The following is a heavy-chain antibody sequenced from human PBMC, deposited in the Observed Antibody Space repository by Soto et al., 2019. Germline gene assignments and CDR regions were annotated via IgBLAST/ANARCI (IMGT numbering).Heavy chain of an antibody. V-gene: IGHV4-39*01. D-gene: IGHD6-13*01. CDR2: IYYTGSA. CDR3: ARRGRDIASAADY. CDR1: GGSISSSSHY. J-gene: IGHJ4*02. Sequence: SETLSLTCNVSGGSISSSSHYWGWIRQPPGKELEWIGSIYYTGSAYYKSSLASRVTISIDTSKNQFSLKVSSVTAADTAVYYCARRGRDIASAADYWGQGTLVTVSS.